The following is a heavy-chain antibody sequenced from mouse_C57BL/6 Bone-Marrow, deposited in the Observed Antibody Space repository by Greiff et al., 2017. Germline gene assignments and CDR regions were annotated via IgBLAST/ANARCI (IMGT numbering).Heavy chain of an antibody. CDR2: ISYDGSN. V-gene: IGHV3-6*01. Sequence: EVKLMESGPGLVKPSQSLSLTCSVTGYSITSGYYWNWIRQFPGNKLEWMGYISYDGSNNYNPSLKNRISITRDTSKNQFFLKLNSVTTEDTATYYCARDPIPAGMDYWGQGTSVTVSS. J-gene: IGHJ4*01. CDR1: GYSITSGYY. CDR3: ARDPIPAGMDY.